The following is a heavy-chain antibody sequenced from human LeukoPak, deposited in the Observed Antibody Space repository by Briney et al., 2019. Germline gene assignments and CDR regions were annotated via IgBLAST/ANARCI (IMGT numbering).Heavy chain of an antibody. Sequence: SETLSLTCAVYGGSFSGYYWSWIRQPPGKGLEWIGEINHSGSTNYNPSLKSRVTISVDTSNNQFSLRLSSVTAADTAVYYCARSSSYMFDCWGQGTLVTVSS. CDR3: ARSSSYMFDC. J-gene: IGHJ4*02. CDR2: INHSGST. D-gene: IGHD1-14*01. V-gene: IGHV4-34*01. CDR1: GGSFSGYY.